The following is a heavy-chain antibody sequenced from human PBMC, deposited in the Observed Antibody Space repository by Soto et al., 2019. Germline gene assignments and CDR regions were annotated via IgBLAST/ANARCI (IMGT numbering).Heavy chain of an antibody. CDR1: GFKFSTFD. D-gene: IGHD3-22*01. CDR3: AKEFDTSGYYSYYYAMDV. Sequence: GESLRLSCATSGFKFSTFDMSWVRQAPGKGLDWVSSLGDSGTKTYYAASVRGRFIISRDNSKNTVDLQMNSMRAEDTAVYYCAKEFDTSGYYSYYYAMDVWGQGT. V-gene: IGHV3-23*01. J-gene: IGHJ6*02. CDR2: LGDSGTKT.